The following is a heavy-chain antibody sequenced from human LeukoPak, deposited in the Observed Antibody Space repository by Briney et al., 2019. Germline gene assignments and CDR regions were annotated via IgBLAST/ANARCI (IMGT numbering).Heavy chain of an antibody. CDR1: GFTFNSYA. D-gene: IGHD3-16*02. CDR2: IWYDGSNK. CDR3: AKGPTTNIYDYVWGSYPFVY. V-gene: IGHV3-30*02. J-gene: IGHJ4*02. Sequence: PGGSLRLSCIPSGFTFNSYAMFWVRQAPGKGLEWVSLIWYDGSNKYYADSVKGRFTISRDSSKNSLYLQMNSLRTEDTALYYCAKGPTTNIYDYVWGSYPFVYWGQGTLVTVSS.